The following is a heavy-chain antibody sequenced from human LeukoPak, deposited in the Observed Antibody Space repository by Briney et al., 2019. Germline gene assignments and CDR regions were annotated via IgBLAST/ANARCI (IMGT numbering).Heavy chain of an antibody. D-gene: IGHD6-13*01. CDR2: IYSGGST. CDR1: GFTVSSNY. V-gene: IGHV3-66*02. Sequence: GGSLRLSCAASGFTVSSNYMNWVRQAPGKGLEWVSVIYSGGSTYYADSVKGRFTISRDNSKNTLYLQMNSLRAEDTAVYYCARGVAAAGTYLYYYYYYMDVWGKGTTVTVSS. J-gene: IGHJ6*03. CDR3: ARGVAAAGTYLYYYYYYMDV.